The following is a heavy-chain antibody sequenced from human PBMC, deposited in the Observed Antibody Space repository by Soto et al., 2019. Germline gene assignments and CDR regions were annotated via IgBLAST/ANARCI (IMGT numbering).Heavy chain of an antibody. D-gene: IGHD3-3*01. CDR2: IYWDDDK. V-gene: IGHV2-5*02. CDR3: AHRILRTVFGLVTTTAIYFDF. Sequence: QITLNESGPTVVKPAETLTLTCTFSGFSLTTSGVGVGWIRQSPGKAPEWLALIYWDDDKRYSASLKSRLTITKDTSKNLVVLTMASVDPAYTATYYCAHRILRTVFGLVTTTAIYFDFWGQGTPVVVSS. J-gene: IGHJ4*02. CDR1: GFSLTTSGVG.